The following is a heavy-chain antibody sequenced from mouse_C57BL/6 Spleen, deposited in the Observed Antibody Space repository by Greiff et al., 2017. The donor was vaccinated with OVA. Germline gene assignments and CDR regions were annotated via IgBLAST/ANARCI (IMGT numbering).Heavy chain of an antibody. V-gene: IGHV5-16*01. D-gene: IGHD4-1*01. CDR2: INYDGSST. CDR3: AREMGRAYLDY. CDR1: GFTFSDYY. Sequence: DVKLVESEGGLVQPGSSMKLSCTASGFTFSDYYMAWVRQVPEKGLEWVANINYDGSSTYYLDSLKSRFIISRDNAKNILYLQMSSLKSEDTATDYCAREMGRAYLDYWGQGTTLTVSS. J-gene: IGHJ2*01.